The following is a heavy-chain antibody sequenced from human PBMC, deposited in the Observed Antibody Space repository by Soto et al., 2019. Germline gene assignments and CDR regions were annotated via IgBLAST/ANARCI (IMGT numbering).Heavy chain of an antibody. J-gene: IGHJ4*02. Sequence: QVQLQQWGAGLLKPSETLSLTCAVYGGSFSGYYWSWIRQPPGKGLEWIGEINHSGSTNYNPSLKSRVTRSVDTSKNQFSLKLSSVTAADTAVYYCARGQWLVRGLDYWGQGTLVTVSS. CDR3: ARGQWLVRGLDY. V-gene: IGHV4-34*01. CDR1: GGSFSGYY. D-gene: IGHD6-19*01. CDR2: INHSGST.